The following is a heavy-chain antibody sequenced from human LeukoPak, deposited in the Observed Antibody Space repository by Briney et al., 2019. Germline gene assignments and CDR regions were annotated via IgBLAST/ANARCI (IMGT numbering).Heavy chain of an antibody. J-gene: IGHJ3*02. Sequence: ASVKVSCKASGYTFTSYGISWVRQAPGQGLGWMGWISAYHGNTNYAQKLQGRVTMTTDTSTSTAYMELRSLRSDDTAVYYCASSNCGGDCYAADAFDIWGQGTMVTVSS. D-gene: IGHD2-21*01. CDR1: GYTFTSYG. CDR3: ASSNCGGDCYAADAFDI. V-gene: IGHV1-18*01. CDR2: ISAYHGNT.